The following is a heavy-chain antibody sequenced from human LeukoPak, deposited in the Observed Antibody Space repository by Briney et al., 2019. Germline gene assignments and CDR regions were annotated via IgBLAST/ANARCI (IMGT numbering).Heavy chain of an antibody. V-gene: IGHV4-39*01. Sequence: SETLSLTCTVSGGSISSSSYYWGWIRQPPGKGLEWIGSIYYSGSTYYNPSLKSRVTISVDTSKNQFSLKLSSVTAADTAVYYCVRHPLGSSWYYYYYGMDVWGQGTTVTVSS. J-gene: IGHJ6*02. CDR2: IYYSGST. CDR3: VRHPLGSSWYYYYYGMDV. CDR1: GGSISSSSYY. D-gene: IGHD6-13*01.